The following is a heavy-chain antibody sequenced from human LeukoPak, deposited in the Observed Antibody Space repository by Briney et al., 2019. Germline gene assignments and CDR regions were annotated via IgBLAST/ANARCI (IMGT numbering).Heavy chain of an antibody. J-gene: IGHJ5*02. V-gene: IGHV4-39*07. CDR1: GGSISSSSYY. CDR3: ARVWVYYDSSGYYRPNWFDP. D-gene: IGHD3-22*01. Sequence: SETLSLTCTVSGGSISSSSYYWAWLRQPPGKGLEWIGSIYYSGSTYYNPSLKSRVTISVDTSKNQFSLKLSSVTAADTAVYYCARVWVYYDSSGYYRPNWFDPWGQGTLVTVSS. CDR2: IYYSGST.